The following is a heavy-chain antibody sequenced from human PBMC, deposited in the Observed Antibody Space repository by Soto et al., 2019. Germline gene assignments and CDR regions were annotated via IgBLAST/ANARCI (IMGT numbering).Heavy chain of an antibody. J-gene: IGHJ5*02. CDR1: GFTFSSCG. Sequence: QVQLVESGGGVVQPGGSLRLSCAASGFTFSSCGMHWVRQAPGKGLEWVAVISYDGSRQYYEDSVKGRFTISRDNSKNMVYLQRSSPRAEDTYIYYCAKDGDLWSFDSWLDPWGQGILVTVSS. CDR3: AKDGDLWSFDSWLDP. V-gene: IGHV3-30*18. CDR2: ISYDGSRQ. D-gene: IGHD3-3*01.